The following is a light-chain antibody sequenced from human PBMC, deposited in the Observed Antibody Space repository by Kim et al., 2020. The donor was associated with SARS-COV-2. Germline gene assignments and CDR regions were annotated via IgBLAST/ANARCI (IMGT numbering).Light chain of an antibody. Sequence: SYELTQPPSVSVSPGQTASITCSGDKLGDKYACWYQQKPGQSPVLVIYQDSKRPSGIPERFSGSNSGNTATLTISGTQAMDEADYYCQAWDSSTVVFGGGTTRIVL. CDR3: QAWDSSTVV. CDR1: KLGDKY. J-gene: IGLJ2*01. CDR2: QDS. V-gene: IGLV3-1*01.